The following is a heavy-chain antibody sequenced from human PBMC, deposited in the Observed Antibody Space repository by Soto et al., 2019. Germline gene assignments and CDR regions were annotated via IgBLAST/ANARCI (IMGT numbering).Heavy chain of an antibody. CDR2: IIPIFGTA. CDR3: ARKGLRSRGDYYYYGMDV. CDR1: GGTFTSFA. Sequence: QVQLVQSGAEVKKPGSSVKVSCRASGGTFTSFAFSWVRQAPGQGLEWMGGIIPIFGTANFAQRFQGRVTITAEEPTSTAYMELSSLRSEDTAFYYGARKGLRSRGDYYYYGMDVWGQGTTVTVSS. J-gene: IGHJ6*02. D-gene: IGHD5-12*01. V-gene: IGHV1-69*01.